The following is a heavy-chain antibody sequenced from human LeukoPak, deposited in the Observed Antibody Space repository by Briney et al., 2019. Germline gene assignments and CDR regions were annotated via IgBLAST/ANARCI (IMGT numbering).Heavy chain of an antibody. J-gene: IGHJ4*02. D-gene: IGHD5/OR15-5a*01. V-gene: IGHV3-23*01. Sequence: PGGSLRLSCAASGFSFGDFGMSWVRQAPGKGLEWVSAISGSGGSTYYADSVKGRFTISRDNSKNTLYLQMNSLRAEDTAVYYCAKALSVTYYFDYWGQGTLVPVSS. CDR2: ISGSGGST. CDR3: AKALSVTYYFDY. CDR1: GFSFGDFG.